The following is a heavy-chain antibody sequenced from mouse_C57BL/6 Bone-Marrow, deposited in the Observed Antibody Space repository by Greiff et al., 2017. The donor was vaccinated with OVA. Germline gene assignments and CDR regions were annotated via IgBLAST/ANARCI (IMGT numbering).Heavy chain of an antibody. CDR2: IRSKSSNYTT. Sequence: EVKVVESGGGLVQPKGSLKLSCAASGFTFNTYAMHWVRQAPGKGLEWVARIRSKSSNYTTYYADSVKDRFNISSDDTKSLLYLQMNNLKTEDAAIYCCVRGWFRFWGRGTVVTVSA. D-gene: IGHD1-1*02. J-gene: IGHJ3*01. CDR1: GFTFNTYA. V-gene: IGHV10-3*01. CDR3: VRGWFRF.